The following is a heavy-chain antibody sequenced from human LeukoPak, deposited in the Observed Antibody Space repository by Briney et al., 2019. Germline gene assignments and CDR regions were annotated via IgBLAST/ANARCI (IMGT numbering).Heavy chain of an antibody. D-gene: IGHD6-13*01. J-gene: IGHJ4*02. V-gene: IGHV4-4*07. Sequence: SETLSLTCTVSGGSISSYYWSWIRQPAGKGLEWIGRIYTSGSTNYNPSLKSRVTMSVDTSKNQFSLKLSSVTAADTAVYYCASYYSSSWFGGLWYWGQGTLVTVSS. CDR2: IYTSGST. CDR3: ASYYSSSWFGGLWY. CDR1: GGSISSYY.